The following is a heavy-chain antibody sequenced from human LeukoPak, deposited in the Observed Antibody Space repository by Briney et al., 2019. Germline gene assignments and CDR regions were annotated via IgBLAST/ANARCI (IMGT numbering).Heavy chain of an antibody. V-gene: IGHV1-69*13. CDR1: GGTFSSYA. CDR2: IIPIFVTA. D-gene: IGHD2-2*01. Sequence: GASVKVSCKASGGTFSSYAISWVRQAPGQGLEWMGGIIPIFVTANYAQKFQGRVTITADESTSTAYMELSSLRSEDTAVYYCARNRGGPRYCSSTSCYRSWFDPWGQGTLVTVSS. J-gene: IGHJ5*02. CDR3: ARNRGGPRYCSSTSCYRSWFDP.